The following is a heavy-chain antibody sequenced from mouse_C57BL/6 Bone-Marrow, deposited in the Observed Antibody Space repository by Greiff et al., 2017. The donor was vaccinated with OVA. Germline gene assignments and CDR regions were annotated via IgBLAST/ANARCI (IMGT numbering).Heavy chain of an antibody. D-gene: IGHD1-1*01. CDR1: GYTFTSYW. CDR3: ASAVVGY. Sequence: QVQLQQPGAELVMPGASVKLSCKASGYTFTSYWMHWVKQRPGQGLEWIGEIDPSASYTNYNQKFKGKSTLTVDQSSSTAYMQLSSLTSEDSAVYYCASAVVGYWGQGTTLTVSS. J-gene: IGHJ2*01. V-gene: IGHV1-69*01. CDR2: IDPSASYT.